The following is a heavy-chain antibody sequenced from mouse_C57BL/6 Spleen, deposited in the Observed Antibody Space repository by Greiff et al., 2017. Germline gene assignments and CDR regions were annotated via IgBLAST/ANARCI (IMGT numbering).Heavy chain of an antibody. J-gene: IGHJ2*01. CDR1: GFTFTDYY. CDR3: ARSSQYYGSSPFDY. D-gene: IGHD1-1*01. CDR2: IRNKANGYTR. Sequence: EVQLVESGGGLVQPGGSLSLSCAASGFTFTDYYMSWVRQPPGTALEWLGFIRNKANGYTREYSASVKGRFTIARDNSQSILYLQMNSLRAEDSATYYCARSSQYYGSSPFDYWGQGTTLTVSS. V-gene: IGHV7-3*01.